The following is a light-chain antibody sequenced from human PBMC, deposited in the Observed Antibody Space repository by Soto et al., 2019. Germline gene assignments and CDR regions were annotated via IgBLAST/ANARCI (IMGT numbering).Light chain of an antibody. CDR3: SSYAGSNHNWV. Sequence: QSALTQPPSASGSPGQSVTISCPGTSSDVGGYNYVSWYQQHPGKAPKLMIYEVSKRPSGVPDRFSGSKSGNTASLTVSGQQAEDEADYYCSSYAGSNHNWVFGGGIQVTVL. CDR1: SSDVGGYNY. CDR2: EVS. J-gene: IGLJ3*02. V-gene: IGLV2-8*01.